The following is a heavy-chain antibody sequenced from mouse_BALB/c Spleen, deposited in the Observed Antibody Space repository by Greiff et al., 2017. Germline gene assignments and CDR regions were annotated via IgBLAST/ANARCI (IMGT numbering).Heavy chain of an antibody. CDR2: IDPENGDT. Sequence: EVQLQQSGAELVRSGASVKLSCTASGFNIKDYYMHWVKQRPEQGLEWIGWIDPENGDTEYAPKFQGKATMTADTSSNTAYLQLSSLTSEDTAVYYCNAWGGNSWFAYWGQGTLVTVSA. D-gene: IGHD2-1*01. V-gene: IGHV14-4*02. CDR1: GFNIKDYY. CDR3: NAWGGNSWFAY. J-gene: IGHJ3*01.